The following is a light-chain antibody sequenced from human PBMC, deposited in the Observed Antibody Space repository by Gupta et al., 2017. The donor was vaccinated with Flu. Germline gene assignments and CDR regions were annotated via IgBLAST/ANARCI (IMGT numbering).Light chain of an antibody. CDR2: EVI. V-gene: IGLV2-14*01. CDR3: SSYTSSNSLE. Sequence: SITICCTGTSSDGGGYNDVSWYQHHPGKAPKLMIYEVINRPAGVSKRFAGSKSGNTASLTISGLQAEDEADYYCSSYTSSNSLEFGGGTKLTVL. CDR1: SSDGGGYND. J-gene: IGLJ3*02.